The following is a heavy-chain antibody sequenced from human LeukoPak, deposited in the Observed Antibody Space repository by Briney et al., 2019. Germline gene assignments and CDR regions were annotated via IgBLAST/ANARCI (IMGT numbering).Heavy chain of an antibody. Sequence: GASVKVSCKASGYTFTSYGISWVRQAPGQGLEWMGWISAYNGNTNYAQKRQGRVTMTTDTSTSTAYMELRSLRSDATAVYYCARDRHYDFWSGYYPLDYWGQGTLVTVSS. V-gene: IGHV1-18*01. J-gene: IGHJ4*02. CDR2: ISAYNGNT. CDR3: ARDRHYDFWSGYYPLDY. D-gene: IGHD3-3*01. CDR1: GYTFTSYG.